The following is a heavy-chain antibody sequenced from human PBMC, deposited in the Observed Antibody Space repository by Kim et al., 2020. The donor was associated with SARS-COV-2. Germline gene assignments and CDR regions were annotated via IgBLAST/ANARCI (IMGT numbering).Heavy chain of an antibody. CDR3: ARRFDP. J-gene: IGHJ5*02. Sequence: YYQGRPNYNPSLKTRVTISVDTSKNQFSLKLSSVTAADTAVYYCARRFDPWGQGTLVTVSS. CDR2: YYQGRP. V-gene: IGHV4-59*01.